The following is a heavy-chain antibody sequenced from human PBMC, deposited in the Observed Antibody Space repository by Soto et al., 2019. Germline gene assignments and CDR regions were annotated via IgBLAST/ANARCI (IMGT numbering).Heavy chain of an antibody. Sequence: PSQTLSLTCAISGDSVSSNSAAWNWIRQSPSRGLEWLGRTYYRSKWYNDYAVSVKSRITINPDTSKNQFSLQLNSVTPEDTAVYYCARGKMVRGVIRSWFDPWGQGTLVTVSS. J-gene: IGHJ5*02. CDR3: ARGKMVRGVIRSWFDP. CDR1: GDSVSSNSAA. CDR2: TYYRSKWYN. D-gene: IGHD3-10*01. V-gene: IGHV6-1*01.